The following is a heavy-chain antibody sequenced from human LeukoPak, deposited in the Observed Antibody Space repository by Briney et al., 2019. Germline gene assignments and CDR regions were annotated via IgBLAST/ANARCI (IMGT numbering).Heavy chain of an antibody. CDR1: GFTFSTYN. CDR3: AGGNYDFWTPYMDV. V-gene: IGHV3-21*01. Sequence: PGGSLRLSCATSGFTFSTYNMNWVRQAPGKGLEWVSSISSDSNYIYYSNSVKGRFTISRDNAKSSLYLQMNSLRAEDTAVYYCAGGNYDFWTPYMDVWGKGTTVTVSS. D-gene: IGHD3-3*01. CDR2: ISSDSNYI. J-gene: IGHJ6*03.